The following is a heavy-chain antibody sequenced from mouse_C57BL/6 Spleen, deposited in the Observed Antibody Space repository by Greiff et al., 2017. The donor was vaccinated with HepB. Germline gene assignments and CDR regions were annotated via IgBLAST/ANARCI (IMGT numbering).Heavy chain of an antibody. Sequence: QVQLQQPGTELVKPGASVKLSCKAPGYTFTSYWMHWVKQRPGQGLEWIGNINPSNGGTNYNEKFKSKATLTVDKSSSTAYMQLSSLTSEDSAVYYCARSITTVVDAMDYWGQGTSVTVSS. J-gene: IGHJ4*01. V-gene: IGHV1-53*01. CDR3: ARSITTVVDAMDY. CDR2: INPSNGGT. D-gene: IGHD1-1*01. CDR1: GYTFTSYW.